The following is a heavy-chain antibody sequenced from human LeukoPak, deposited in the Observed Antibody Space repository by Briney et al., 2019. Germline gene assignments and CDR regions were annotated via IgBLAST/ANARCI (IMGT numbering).Heavy chain of an antibody. Sequence: ASVKVSCKASGYTFTSYGISWVRQAPGQGLEWMGWISAYNGNTNYAQKLQGRVTMTTDTSTSTAYMELRSLRSDDTAVYYCARDRPPKAYYDSSGYYELNYYYGMDVWGQGTTVTVSS. CDR1: GYTFTSYG. D-gene: IGHD3-22*01. CDR3: ARDRPPKAYYDSSGYYELNYYYGMDV. V-gene: IGHV1-18*01. J-gene: IGHJ6*02. CDR2: ISAYNGNT.